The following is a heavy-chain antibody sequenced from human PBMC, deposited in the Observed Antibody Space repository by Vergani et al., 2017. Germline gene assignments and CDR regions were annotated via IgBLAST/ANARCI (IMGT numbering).Heavy chain of an antibody. Sequence: QVQLVQSGAEVKKPGASVKVSCKASGYTFTSYYMHWVRQAPGQGLEWMGIINPSGGSTSYAQKFQGRVTMTRDTSTSTVYMELSRLRCEDTAVYYCARGLPRGSYSSGWYGDAFDIWGQGTMVTVSS. V-gene: IGHV1-46*03. CDR1: GYTFTSYY. CDR3: ARGLPRGSYSSGWYGDAFDI. D-gene: IGHD6-19*01. J-gene: IGHJ3*02. CDR2: INPSGGST.